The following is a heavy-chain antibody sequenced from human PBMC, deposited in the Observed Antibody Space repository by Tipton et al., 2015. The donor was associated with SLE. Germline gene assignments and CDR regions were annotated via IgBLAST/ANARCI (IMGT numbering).Heavy chain of an antibody. J-gene: IGHJ4*02. Sequence: LSLTCTVSGGSISSTTYYWGWIRQAPGKGLEWVSLLYATNTAYYADSVKGRFTISTDNSKKTLYLHMSSLSPEDTAVYYCARVPRDWGQGTLVTVSS. CDR3: ARVPRD. CDR2: LYATNTA. V-gene: IGHV3-53*01. CDR1: GGSISSTTYY.